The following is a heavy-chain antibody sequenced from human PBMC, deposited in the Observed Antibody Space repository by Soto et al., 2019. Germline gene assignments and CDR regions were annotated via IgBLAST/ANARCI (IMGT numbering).Heavy chain of an antibody. Sequence: GGSLRLSCAVSGFTFSNYWMSWVRQAPGKWLEWVANIKQDGSEKYYVDSVKGRFTISRDNAKNSLYLQMNSLRAEDTAVYYYARDDSGSNDFSDYYGMDVWGQGXTVTVYS. CDR2: IKQDGSEK. V-gene: IGHV3-7*03. D-gene: IGHD1-26*01. J-gene: IGHJ6*02. CDR1: GFTFSNYW. CDR3: ARDDSGSNDFSDYYGMDV.